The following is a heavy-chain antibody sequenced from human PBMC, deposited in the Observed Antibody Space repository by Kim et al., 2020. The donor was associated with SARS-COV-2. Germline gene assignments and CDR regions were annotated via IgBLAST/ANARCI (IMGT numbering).Heavy chain of an antibody. Sequence: ADSVQGRFTISRDNAKNTLYLQMSSLRAEDTAVYYCAKGPDGSGSYPTGYWGQGTLVTVSS. J-gene: IGHJ4*02. V-gene: IGHV3-23*01. D-gene: IGHD3-10*01. CDR3: AKGPDGSGSYPTGY.